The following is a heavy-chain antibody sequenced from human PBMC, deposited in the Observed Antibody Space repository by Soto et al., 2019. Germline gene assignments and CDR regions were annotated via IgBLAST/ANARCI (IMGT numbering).Heavy chain of an antibody. CDR3: ARDGSYDSSGYYFDY. Sequence: GGSLRLSCAASGFTFSSYSMNWVRQAPGKGLEWVSSISSSGSYIYYADSVKGRFTLSRDNAKNSLYLQMNSLRAEDTAVYYCARDGSYDSSGYYFDYWGQGTLVTVYS. CDR2: ISSSGSYI. CDR1: GFTFSSYS. J-gene: IGHJ4*02. D-gene: IGHD3-22*01. V-gene: IGHV3-21*01.